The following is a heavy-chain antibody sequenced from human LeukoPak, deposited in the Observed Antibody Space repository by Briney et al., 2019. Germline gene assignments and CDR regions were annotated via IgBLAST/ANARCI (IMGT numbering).Heavy chain of an antibody. D-gene: IGHD5/OR15-5a*01. J-gene: IGHJ6*03. Sequence: VQVSCKASGGTFSSYAISWVRQAPGQGLEWMGGIIPIFGTANYAQKFQGRVTITADESTSTAYMELSSLRSEDTAVYYCASCLDYYYYMDVWGKGTTVTVSS. CDR3: ASCLDYYYYMDV. CDR1: GGTFSSYA. CDR2: IIPIFGTA. V-gene: IGHV1-69*13.